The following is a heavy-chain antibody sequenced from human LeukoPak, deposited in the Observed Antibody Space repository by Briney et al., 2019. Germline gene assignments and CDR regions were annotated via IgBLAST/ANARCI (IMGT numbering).Heavy chain of an antibody. V-gene: IGHV1-24*01. D-gene: IGHD3-10*01. CDR2: FDPEDGET. Sequence: ASVKVSCKVSGYTLTELSMHWVRQAPGKGLEWMGGFDPEDGETIYAQKFQGRVTMTEDTSTDTAYMELSSLRSEDTAVYYCASRYYGSGSYFLGNWFDPWGQGTLVTVSS. J-gene: IGHJ5*02. CDR3: ASRYYGSGSYFLGNWFDP. CDR1: GYTLTELS.